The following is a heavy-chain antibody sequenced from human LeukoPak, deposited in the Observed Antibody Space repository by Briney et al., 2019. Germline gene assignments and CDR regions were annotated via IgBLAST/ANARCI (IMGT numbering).Heavy chain of an antibody. CDR1: GFTFSSCG. V-gene: IGHV3-30*18. D-gene: IGHD6-13*01. Sequence: GGSLRLSCAASGFTFSSCGMHWVRQAPGKGLEWVAVISYDGSNKYYADSVKGRFTISRDNSKNTLYLQMNSLRAEDTAVYYCAKGVSSSWTYYYYGMDVWGQGTTVTVSS. CDR3: AKGVSSSWTYYYYGMDV. J-gene: IGHJ6*02. CDR2: ISYDGSNK.